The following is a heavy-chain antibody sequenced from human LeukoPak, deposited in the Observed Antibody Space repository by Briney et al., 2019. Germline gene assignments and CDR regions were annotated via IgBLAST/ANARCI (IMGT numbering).Heavy chain of an antibody. CDR1: GFTFSSYE. J-gene: IGHJ5*02. CDR2: ISSSGSTI. V-gene: IGHV3-48*03. Sequence: GGSLRLSCAASGFTFSSYEMTWVRQAPGKGLEWVSYISSSGSTIYYADSVKGRFTISRDNAKNSLYLQMNSLRAEDTAVYYCARGPDIVVVVAAAPGWFDPWGQGTLVTVSS. CDR3: ARGPDIVVVVAAAPGWFDP. D-gene: IGHD2-15*01.